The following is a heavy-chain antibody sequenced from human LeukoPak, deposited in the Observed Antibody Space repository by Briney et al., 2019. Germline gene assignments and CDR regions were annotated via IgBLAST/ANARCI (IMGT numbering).Heavy chain of an antibody. CDR3: ARGLATTNYYYYGMDV. CDR1: GGSFSGYY. V-gene: IGHV4-34*01. CDR2: INHSGST. D-gene: IGHD5-12*01. J-gene: IGHJ6*04. Sequence: SETLSLTCAVYGGSFSGYYWSWIRQPPGKGLEWIGEINHSGSTNYNPSLKSRVTISVDTSKNQFPLKLSSVTAADTAVYYCARGLATTNYYYYGMDVWGKGTTVTVSS.